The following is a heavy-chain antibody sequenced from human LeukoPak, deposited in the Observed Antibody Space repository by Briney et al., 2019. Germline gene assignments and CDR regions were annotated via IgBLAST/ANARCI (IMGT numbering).Heavy chain of an antibody. V-gene: IGHV3-21*01. CDR3: HSYGYGAPLDY. CDR2: ISGTGSNT. CDR1: GFTFNSYA. Sequence: GGSLRLSCAASGFTFNSYAMSWVRQAPGKGLEWVSTISGTGSNTYYADSVKGRFTISRDNAKNSLYLQMNSLRAEDTAVYYCHSYGYGAPLDYWGQGTLVTVSS. D-gene: IGHD5-18*01. J-gene: IGHJ4*02.